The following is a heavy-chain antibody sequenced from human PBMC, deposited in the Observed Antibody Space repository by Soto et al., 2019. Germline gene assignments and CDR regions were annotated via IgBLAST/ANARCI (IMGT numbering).Heavy chain of an antibody. CDR3: ARGATWYEH. Sequence: QVHLVQSGAEVRKPGASVKVSCRASGYRFNLYYMHWVRQAPGDGLEWMGWIDPNIGVTHYAQRFQGRVTMTRDTSISTDYMEVSSLTSDDTAIYYCARGATWYEHWGQGTLVSV. J-gene: IGHJ4*02. CDR1: GYRFNLYY. CDR2: IDPNIGVT. D-gene: IGHD1-20*01. V-gene: IGHV1-2*02.